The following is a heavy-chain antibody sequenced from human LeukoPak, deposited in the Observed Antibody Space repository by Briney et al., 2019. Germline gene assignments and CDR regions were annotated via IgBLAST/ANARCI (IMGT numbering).Heavy chain of an antibody. CDR3: ARGAYITMIVVVIEY. CDR2: INPSGGST. CDR1: GYTFTSYY. J-gene: IGHJ4*02. Sequence: GASVKVSCKASGYTFTSYYMHWVRQAPGQGLEWMGIINPSGGSTSYAQKFQGRVTMTRDTSTSTVYMELSSLRSEDTAVYYCARGAYITMIVVVIEYWGQGTLVTVSS. V-gene: IGHV1-46*01. D-gene: IGHD3-22*01.